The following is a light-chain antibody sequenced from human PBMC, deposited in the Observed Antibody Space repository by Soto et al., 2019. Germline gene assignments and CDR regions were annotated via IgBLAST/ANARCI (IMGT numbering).Light chain of an antibody. V-gene: IGKV3-20*01. CDR3: QQYGSSPLT. J-gene: IGKJ1*01. Sequence: EIVLTQSPGTLSLSPGERATLSCRASQSVSSSYLAWYQQKPGQAPRLLIYGASSGATGIPDRFSGSGSGTDFTLTISRLEPEDFAVYYCQQYGSSPLTFGQGTKVDIK. CDR1: QSVSSSY. CDR2: GAS.